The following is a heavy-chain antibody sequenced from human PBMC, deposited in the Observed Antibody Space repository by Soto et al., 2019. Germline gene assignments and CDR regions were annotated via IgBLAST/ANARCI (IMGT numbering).Heavy chain of an antibody. J-gene: IGHJ3*02. CDR2: SYPGDSDT. CDR3: ARPVYGSVDALDI. V-gene: IGHV5-51*01. CDR1: GYSFTSYW. D-gene: IGHD3-10*01. Sequence: GYSLKISCKGSGYSFTSYWIGCVRQMPGKGLEWMGISYPGDSDTRYSPSFQGQVTISADKSISTAYLHWSSLKASDTAMYSCARPVYGSVDALDIWAQGTMVTFSS.